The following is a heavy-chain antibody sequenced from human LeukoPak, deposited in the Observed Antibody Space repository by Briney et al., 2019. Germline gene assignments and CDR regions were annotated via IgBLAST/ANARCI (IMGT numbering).Heavy chain of an antibody. V-gene: IGHV4-34*01. CDR3: ARGEWGNNAFDI. CDR1: GGSFSGYY. D-gene: IGHD2-8*01. Sequence: PSQTLSLTCAVYGGSFSGYYWSWIRQPPGKGLEWIGEINHSGSTNYNPSLKSRVTISVDTSKNQFSLKLSSVTAADTAVYYCARGEWGNNAFDIWGQGTMVTVSS. CDR2: INHSGST. J-gene: IGHJ3*02.